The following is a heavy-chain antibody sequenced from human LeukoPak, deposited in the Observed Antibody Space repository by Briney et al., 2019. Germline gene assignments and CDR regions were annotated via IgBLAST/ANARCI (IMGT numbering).Heavy chain of an antibody. Sequence: SVKVSCKASGGTFSSYAISWVRQAPGQGLEWMGGIIPIFGTANYAQKFQGRITITADESTNTAYMELSSLRSEDTAVYYCARDRGLVPAAAAYNWFDPWGQGTLVTVSS. CDR1: GGTFSSYA. D-gene: IGHD2-2*01. CDR2: IIPIFGTA. CDR3: ARDRGLVPAAAAYNWFDP. V-gene: IGHV1-69*01. J-gene: IGHJ5*02.